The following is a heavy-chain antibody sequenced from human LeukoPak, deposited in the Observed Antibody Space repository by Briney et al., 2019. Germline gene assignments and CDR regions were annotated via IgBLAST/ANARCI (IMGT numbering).Heavy chain of an antibody. V-gene: IGHV4-59*08. J-gene: IGHJ3*02. CDR1: GGSISSFY. D-gene: IGHD2-15*01. Sequence: PSETLSLTCTVSGGSISSFYGSWIRQPPGKGLEWIGYIYNSESTNYNPSLKSGVTISVDTSKNQFSLMLTSVTASDTAMYYCARHCSGGTCPLSFDAFDIWGQGKMVTVSS. CDR2: IYNSEST. CDR3: ARHCSGGTCPLSFDAFDI.